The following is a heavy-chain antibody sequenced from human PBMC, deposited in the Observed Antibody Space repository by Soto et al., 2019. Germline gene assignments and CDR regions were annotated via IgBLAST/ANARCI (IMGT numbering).Heavy chain of an antibody. J-gene: IGHJ4*02. CDR2: ISGSGGST. D-gene: IGHD3-9*01. CDR1: GFTFSSYA. V-gene: IGHV3-23*01. Sequence: EVQLLESGGGLVQPGGSLRLSCAASGFTFSSYAMSWVRQAPGKGLEWVSAISGSGGSTYYADSVKGRFTISRDNSKNTVYRQMNSLRAEDTAVYYCAKDLVLRYFDWLPQYFDYWGQGTLVTVSS. CDR3: AKDLVLRYFDWLPQYFDY.